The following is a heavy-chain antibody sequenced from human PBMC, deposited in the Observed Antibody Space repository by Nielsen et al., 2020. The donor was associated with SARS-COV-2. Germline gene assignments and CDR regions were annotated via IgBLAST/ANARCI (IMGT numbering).Heavy chain of an antibody. CDR2: IIPILGIA. V-gene: IGHV1-69*04. Sequence: SVKVSCKASGGTFSSYAISWVRQAPGQGLEWMGRIIPILGIASYAQKFQGRVTITADKSTSTAYMELSSLRSEDTAVYYCARIGRGTVVIRPNWGQGTLVTVSS. J-gene: IGHJ4*02. D-gene: IGHD4-23*01. CDR3: ARIGRGTVVIRPN. CDR1: GGTFSSYA.